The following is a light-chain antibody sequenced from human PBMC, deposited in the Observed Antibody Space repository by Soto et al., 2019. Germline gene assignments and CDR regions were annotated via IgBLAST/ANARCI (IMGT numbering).Light chain of an antibody. CDR3: QQYGNFPIT. CDR2: GAS. CDR1: QTVSSIY. J-gene: IGKJ5*01. Sequence: IGLAHSPCTLSCARGESATRSWTASQTVSSIYVAWYQQKVGQAPRLLIYGASTRAAGIPDRFSGSGSGTNFNITISRLEPEDFAVYQCQQYGNFPITFGEGNDWRL. V-gene: IGKV3-20*01.